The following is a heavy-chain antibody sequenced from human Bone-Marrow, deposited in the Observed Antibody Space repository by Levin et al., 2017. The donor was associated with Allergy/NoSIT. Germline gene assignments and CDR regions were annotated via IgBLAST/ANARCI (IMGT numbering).Heavy chain of an antibody. J-gene: IGHJ4*02. V-gene: IGHV2-70*04. Sequence: SGPTLVKPTETLTLTCTFSGFSLSTSGMRVTWFRQPPGKALEWLARIDWDDDKFYTTSLKTRLTISKDTSKNQVVLTMTNMDPVDTGTYYCARMALADYYFDYWGLGTLVTVSS. CDR3: ARMALADYYFDY. CDR2: IDWDDDK. D-gene: IGHD3-9*01. CDR1: GFSLSTSGMR.